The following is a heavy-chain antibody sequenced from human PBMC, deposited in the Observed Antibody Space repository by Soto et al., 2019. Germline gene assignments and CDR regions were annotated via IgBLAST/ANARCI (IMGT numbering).Heavy chain of an antibody. Sequence: SETLSLTCAVYGGSFSGYYWSWIRQPPGKGLEWIGEINHSGSTNYNPSLKSRVTISVDTSKNQISLKLSSVTAADTAVYYCARGKYGSGIDYWGQGTLVTVSS. CDR1: GGSFSGYY. V-gene: IGHV4-34*01. J-gene: IGHJ4*02. CDR2: INHSGST. CDR3: ARGKYGSGIDY. D-gene: IGHD3-10*01.